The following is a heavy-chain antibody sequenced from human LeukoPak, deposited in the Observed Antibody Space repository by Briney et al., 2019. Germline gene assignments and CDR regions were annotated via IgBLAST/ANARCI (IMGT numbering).Heavy chain of an antibody. D-gene: IGHD6-13*01. V-gene: IGHV3-53*01. J-gene: IGHJ3*01. Sequence: GGSLRLSCAASGFTFSSYSMNWVRQAPGKGLEWVSVIYSGGNTYYADSVKGRFTLSRDNSKNTLYLQMNTLRAEDTAVYYCARDRKQLVESGAFDVWGQGTMVTVSS. CDR2: IYSGGNT. CDR1: GFTFSSYS. CDR3: ARDRKQLVESGAFDV.